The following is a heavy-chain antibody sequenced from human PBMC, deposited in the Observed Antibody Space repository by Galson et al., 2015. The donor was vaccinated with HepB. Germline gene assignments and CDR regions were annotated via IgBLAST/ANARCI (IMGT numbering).Heavy chain of an antibody. CDR2: ISSSSSYI. V-gene: IGHV3-21*01. D-gene: IGHD1-26*01. CDR1: GFTFSSYS. CDR3: ARDWSGSYPNFDY. J-gene: IGHJ4*02. Sequence: SLRLSSAASGFTFSSYSMNWVRQAPGKGLEWVSSISSSSSYIYYADSVKGRFTISRDNAKNSLYLQMNSLRAEDTAVYYCARDWSGSYPNFDYWGQGTLVTVSS.